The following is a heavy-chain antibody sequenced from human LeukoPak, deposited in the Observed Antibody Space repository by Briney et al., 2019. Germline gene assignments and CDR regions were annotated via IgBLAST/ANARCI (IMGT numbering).Heavy chain of an antibody. V-gene: IGHV1-69*04. J-gene: IGHJ4*02. CDR2: IIPILGIA. CDR3: ARDLPPYYFDY. CDR1: GGIFSSYA. Sequence: SVKVSCKASGGIFSSYAISWVRQAPGQGLEWMGRIIPILGIANYAQKFQGRVTITADKSTSTAYMDLSSLRSENTAVYYCARDLPPYYFDYWGQGTLVTVSS.